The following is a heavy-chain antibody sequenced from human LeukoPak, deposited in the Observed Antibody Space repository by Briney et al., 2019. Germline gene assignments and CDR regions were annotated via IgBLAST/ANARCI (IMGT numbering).Heavy chain of an antibody. V-gene: IGHV1-69*04. J-gene: IGHJ4*02. CDR2: IIPILGIA. CDR3: ARDLPPYYFDY. CDR1: GGIFSSYA. Sequence: SVKVSCKASGGIFSSYAISWVRQAPGQGLEWMGRIIPILGIANYAQKFQGRVTITADKSTSTAYMDLSSLRSENTAVYYCARDLPPYYFDYWGQGTLVTVSS.